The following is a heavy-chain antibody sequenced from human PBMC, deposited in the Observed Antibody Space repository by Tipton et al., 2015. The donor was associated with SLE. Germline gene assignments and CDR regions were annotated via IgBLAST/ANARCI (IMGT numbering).Heavy chain of an antibody. V-gene: IGHV4-59*01. CDR2: VSDSGST. J-gene: IGHJ6*03. Sequence: TLSLTCAVYGGSFSGYYWSWIWQPPGKGLEWIGYVSDSGSTNYNPSLKSRVTISLDASKNQFSLRLSSVTAADTAVFYCARGITMMGTGFYYNYYYMDVWGKGTTVTVSS. CDR3: ARGITMMGTGFYYNYYYMDV. D-gene: IGHD3-22*01. CDR1: GGSFSGYY.